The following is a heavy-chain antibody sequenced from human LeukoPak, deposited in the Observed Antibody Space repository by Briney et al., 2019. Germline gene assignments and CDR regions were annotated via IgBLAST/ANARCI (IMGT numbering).Heavy chain of an antibody. D-gene: IGHD2-2*02. CDR3: ARSNVVVPATIHDYYYYMDV. CDR1: GYTFTGYY. Sequence: ASVKVSCKASGYTFTGYYMHWVRQAPGQGLEWMGGIIPIFGTANYAQKFQGRVTITTDESTSTAYMELSSLRSEDTAVYYCARSNVVVPATIHDYYYYMDVWGKGTTVTVSS. J-gene: IGHJ6*03. CDR2: IIPIFGTA. V-gene: IGHV1-69*05.